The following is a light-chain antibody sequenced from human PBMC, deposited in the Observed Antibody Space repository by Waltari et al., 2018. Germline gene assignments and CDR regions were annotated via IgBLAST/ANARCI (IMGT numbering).Light chain of an antibody. CDR1: SSDVGNFNL. J-gene: IGLJ1*01. CDR2: EVS. V-gene: IGLV2-23*02. CDR3: CSYAGSRTYV. Sequence: QSALTQPASVSGSPGQSITISCTGTSSDVGNFNLVSWYQQHPGKVPKRLIYEVSKRPSGVSNHFSGSKSGNTASLTISGLRAEDEADYYCCSYAGSRTYVFGTGTKVTVL.